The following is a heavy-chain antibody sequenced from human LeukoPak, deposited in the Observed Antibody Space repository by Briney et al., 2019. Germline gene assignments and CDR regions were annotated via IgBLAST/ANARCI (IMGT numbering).Heavy chain of an antibody. D-gene: IGHD6-13*01. CDR3: ANLLIAAAGTSFDY. Sequence: PGGSLRLSCTASGFTFSSYSMNWVRQAPGKGLEWVSYISSSSSTIYYADSVKGRFTISRDNAKNSLYLQMNSLRAEDTAVYYCANLLIAAAGTSFDYWGQGTLVTVSS. V-gene: IGHV3-48*04. CDR2: ISSSSSTI. J-gene: IGHJ4*02. CDR1: GFTFSSYS.